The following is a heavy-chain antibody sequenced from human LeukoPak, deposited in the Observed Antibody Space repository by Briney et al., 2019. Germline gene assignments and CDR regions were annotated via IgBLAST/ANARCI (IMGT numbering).Heavy chain of an antibody. J-gene: IGHJ3*02. Sequence: PSETLSLTCTVSGGSISSSSYYWGWIRQPPGKGLEWIGSIYYSGSTYYNPSLKSRVTISVDTSKNQFSLKLSSVTAADTAVYYCARYPFTGSNDAFDIWGQGTMVTVSS. CDR1: GGSISSSSYY. CDR3: ARYPFTGSNDAFDI. D-gene: IGHD3-10*01. V-gene: IGHV4-39*01. CDR2: IYYSGST.